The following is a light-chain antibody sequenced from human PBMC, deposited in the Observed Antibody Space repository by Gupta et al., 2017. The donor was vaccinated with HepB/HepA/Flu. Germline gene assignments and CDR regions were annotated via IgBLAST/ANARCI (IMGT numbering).Light chain of an antibody. V-gene: IGLV1-47*01. CDR1: SSNLGSNY. J-gene: IGLJ2*01. CDR2: RNN. Sequence: QPVLTQPPSASGPPGQTVTITCSGSSSNLGSNYVYWYQQLPGTAPNLLIYRNNQRPSGVPDRFSGSKSGTSASLAISGLRSEDEADYYCAAWDDSLSGHVVFGGGTKLTVL. CDR3: AAWDDSLSGHVV.